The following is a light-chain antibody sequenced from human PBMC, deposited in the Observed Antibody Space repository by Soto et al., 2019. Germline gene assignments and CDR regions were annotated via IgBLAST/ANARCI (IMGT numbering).Light chain of an antibody. Sequence: EIVLTQSPATLSLSPGERATLSCRASQSFSSYLAWYQQKPGQAPRLLIYDASKRATRITARFSGRGSGTDFTLTISSLEPADFAVYYCQQRSNWPPVITLGQGTRLEIK. V-gene: IGKV3-11*01. CDR1: QSFSSY. CDR2: DAS. CDR3: QQRSNWPPVIT. J-gene: IGKJ5*01.